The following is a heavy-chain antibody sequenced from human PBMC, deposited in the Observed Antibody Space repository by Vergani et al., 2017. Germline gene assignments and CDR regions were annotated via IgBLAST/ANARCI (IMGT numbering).Heavy chain of an antibody. CDR2: ISGSCGST. V-gene: IGHV3-23*01. Sequence: EVQLLESGGGLVQPGGSLRLSCAASGFTFSSYAMSWVRQAPGKGLEWVSAISGSCGSTYYADSVKGRFTISRDNSKNTLYLQMNSLRAEDTAVYYCAKTGDFWSGYPSHYYYGMDVWCQGTTVTVSS. CDR1: GFTFSSYA. CDR3: AKTGDFWSGYPSHYYYGMDV. J-gene: IGHJ6*02. D-gene: IGHD3-3*01.